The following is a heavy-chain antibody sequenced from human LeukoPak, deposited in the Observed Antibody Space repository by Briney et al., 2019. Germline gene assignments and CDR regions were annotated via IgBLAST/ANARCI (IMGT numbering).Heavy chain of an antibody. Sequence: GGSLRLSCAASGFTFSSYSMNWVRQAPGKGLEWVSYISSSSSTIYYADSVKGRFTISRDNAKNSLYLQMNSLRAEDTAVYYCAREASGGYSSGWYGGGDYWGQGTLVTVSS. J-gene: IGHJ4*02. CDR1: GFTFSSYS. CDR2: ISSSSSTI. CDR3: AREASGGYSSGWYGGGDY. D-gene: IGHD6-19*01. V-gene: IGHV3-48*01.